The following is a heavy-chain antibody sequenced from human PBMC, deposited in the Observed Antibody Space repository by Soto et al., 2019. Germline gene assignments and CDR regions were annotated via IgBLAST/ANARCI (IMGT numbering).Heavy chain of an antibody. D-gene: IGHD3-10*01. Sequence: VGSLRLSCAASGFTFSSYAMSWVRQAPGKGLEWVSAISGSGGSTYYADSVKGRFTISRDNSKNTLYLQMNSLRAEDTAVYYCAKLNSGQIVGELVPLYYYYYGMDVWGQGTTVTVS. V-gene: IGHV3-23*01. CDR2: ISGSGGST. CDR1: GFTFSSYA. CDR3: AKLNSGQIVGELVPLYYYYYGMDV. J-gene: IGHJ6*02.